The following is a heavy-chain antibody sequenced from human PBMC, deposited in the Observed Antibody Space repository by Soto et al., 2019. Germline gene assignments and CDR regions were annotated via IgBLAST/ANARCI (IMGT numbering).Heavy chain of an antibody. D-gene: IGHD5-18*01. Sequence: EVQLVESGGGLVQPGGSLRLSCAASGFDFTNSWMHWVRQAPGKGLVWVSHVNSDGSITTYAESVKGRFTISRDNAKNTVYLQMNSLRVEDTAVYYCTRDQRYSSAVWGQGTLVTVSS. V-gene: IGHV3-74*01. CDR1: GFDFTNSW. J-gene: IGHJ4*02. CDR3: TRDQRYSSAV. CDR2: VNSDGSIT.